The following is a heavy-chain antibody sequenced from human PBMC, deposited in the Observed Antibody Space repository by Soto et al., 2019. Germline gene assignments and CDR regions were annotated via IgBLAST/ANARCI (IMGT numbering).Heavy chain of an antibody. D-gene: IGHD3-22*01. V-gene: IGHV3-9*01. CDR3: AKDNADSSGYYNPFDY. J-gene: IGHJ4*02. CDR1: GFTFDDYA. Sequence: RRLSCAASGFTFDDYAMHWVRQAPGKGLEWVSGISWNSGSIGYADSVKGRFTISRDNAKNSLYLQMNSLRAEDTALYYCAKDNADSSGYYNPFDYWGQGTLVTVSS. CDR2: ISWNSGSI.